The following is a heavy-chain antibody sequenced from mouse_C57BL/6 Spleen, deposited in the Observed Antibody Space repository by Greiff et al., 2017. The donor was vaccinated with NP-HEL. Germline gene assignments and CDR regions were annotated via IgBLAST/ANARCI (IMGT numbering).Heavy chain of an antibody. CDR2: IYPGSGST. CDR3: ARRDGSSYGGFAY. Sequence: QVQLQQPGAELVKPGASVKMSCKASGYTFTSYWITWVKQRPGQGLEWIGDIYPGSGSTNYNEKFKSKATLTVDTSSSTAYMQLSSLTSDDSAVYYCARRDGSSYGGFAYWGQGTLVTVSA. CDR1: GYTFTSYW. V-gene: IGHV1-55*01. J-gene: IGHJ3*01. D-gene: IGHD1-1*01.